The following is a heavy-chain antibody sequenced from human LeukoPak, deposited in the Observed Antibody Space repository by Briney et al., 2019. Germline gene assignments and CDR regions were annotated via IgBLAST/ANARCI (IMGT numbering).Heavy chain of an antibody. D-gene: IGHD5-18*01. CDR2: INHSGST. Sequence: SETLSLTCAVYGGSFSGYYWSWIRQPPGKGLEWIGEINHSGSTNYNPSLKSRVTISVDTSKNQFSLKLSSVTAADTAVYYCARRPHTAMVFYYYHYYMDVWGKGTTVTVSS. V-gene: IGHV4-34*01. CDR1: GGSFSGYY. CDR3: ARRPHTAMVFYYYHYYMDV. J-gene: IGHJ6*03.